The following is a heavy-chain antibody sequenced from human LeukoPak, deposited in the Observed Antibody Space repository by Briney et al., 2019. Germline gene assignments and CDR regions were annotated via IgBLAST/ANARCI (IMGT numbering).Heavy chain of an antibody. CDR3: ARDRGDTNNWFDP. V-gene: IGHV3-7*01. CDR2: IKEDGSEK. Sequence: GGSLRLSCAASGFMFSSYWMSWVRQAPGKGLEWVADIKEDGSEKSYVDSVKGRFTISRDNAKNSLYLQMNTLRAEDTAVYYCARDRGDTNNWFDPWGQGTLVTVSS. J-gene: IGHJ5*02. D-gene: IGHD3-10*01. CDR1: GFMFSSYW.